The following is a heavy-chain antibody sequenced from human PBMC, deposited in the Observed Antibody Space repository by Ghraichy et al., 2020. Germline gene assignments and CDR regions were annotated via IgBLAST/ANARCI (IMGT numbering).Heavy chain of an antibody. D-gene: IGHD5-12*01. Sequence: GGSLRLSCAASGFTFSSYAMHWVRQAPGKGLEWVAVTSYDGTNKYYADSVKGRFTISRDSSKNTLYLQMNSLRAEDTAVYYCARGGDIVATPIRAWGKGTTVTVSS. V-gene: IGHV3-30*04. CDR1: GFTFSSYA. CDR3: ARGGDIVATPIRA. CDR2: TSYDGTNK. J-gene: IGHJ6*04.